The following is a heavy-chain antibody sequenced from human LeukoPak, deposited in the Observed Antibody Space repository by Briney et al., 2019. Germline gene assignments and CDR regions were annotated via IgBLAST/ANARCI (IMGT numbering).Heavy chain of an antibody. CDR2: ISSSSSYI. V-gene: IGHV3-21*01. CDR3: ARDPTPRYCSGGSCYTHYGMDV. D-gene: IGHD2-15*01. Sequence: AGGSLRLSCAASGFTFSSYTMNWVRQAPGKGLEWVSSISSSSSYIYYADSVKGRLTISRDNAKNSLYLQMNSLRAEDTAVYYCARDPTPRYCSGGSCYTHYGMDVWGQGTTVTVSS. J-gene: IGHJ6*02. CDR1: GFTFSSYT.